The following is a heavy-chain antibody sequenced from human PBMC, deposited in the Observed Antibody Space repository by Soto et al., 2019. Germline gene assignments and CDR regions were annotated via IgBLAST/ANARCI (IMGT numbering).Heavy chain of an antibody. J-gene: IGHJ4*01. D-gene: IGHD6-19*01. CDR3: ARVADPAYFFDY. CDR1: GGSINNYY. V-gene: IGHV4-59*01. CDR2: VFYSGST. Sequence: ETLSLTCTVSGGSINNYYWSWIRRPPGKGLEWLGRVFYSGSTEYNPSLKSRVTISVDTSKNQFSLNLYSVTAADTAVYFCARVADPAYFFDYWGHGTLVTVSS.